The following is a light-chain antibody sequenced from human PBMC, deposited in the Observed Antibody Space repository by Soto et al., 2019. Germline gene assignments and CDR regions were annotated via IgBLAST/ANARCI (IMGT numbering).Light chain of an antibody. CDR1: QSLTSSF. Sequence: EMVLTQSPGTLSLSPGDRATLSCRASQSLTSSFLAWYQQKPGQTPRLLLYGASIRHTDTPDRFSGSGSGTDFTLTISRLVPEDFAVYFCQQYGRLPLSFGGGNKEEIQ. V-gene: IGKV3-20*01. CDR2: GAS. CDR3: QQYGRLPLS. J-gene: IGKJ4*01.